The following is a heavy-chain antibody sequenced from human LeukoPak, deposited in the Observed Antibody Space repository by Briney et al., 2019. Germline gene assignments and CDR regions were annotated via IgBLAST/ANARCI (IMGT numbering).Heavy chain of an antibody. V-gene: IGHV4-34*01. CDR2: INDSGST. Sequence: PSETLSLTCAVYGGSFSGYYWSWIRQPPGKGLEWIGEINDSGSTNYNPSLKSRVTISVDTSKNQFSLELSSVTAADTAVYFCARGPPTDYYDSSGFYYVFDYWGQGSLVTVSS. CDR1: GGSFSGYY. D-gene: IGHD3-22*01. CDR3: ARGPPTDYYDSSGFYYVFDY. J-gene: IGHJ4*02.